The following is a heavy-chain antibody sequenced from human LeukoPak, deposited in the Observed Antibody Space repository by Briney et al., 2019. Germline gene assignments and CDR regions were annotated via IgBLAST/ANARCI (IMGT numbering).Heavy chain of an antibody. Sequence: PGGSLRLSCAASGFTFSSYWMSWVRQAPGKGLEWVANIKQDGSEKYYADSVKGRFTISRDNAKNSLYLQMNSLRPEDTAVYYCAGAGGVYYFEYWGQGTQVTVSS. CDR3: AGAGGVYYFEY. J-gene: IGHJ4*02. CDR1: GFTFSSYW. D-gene: IGHD2-8*02. V-gene: IGHV3-7*04. CDR2: IKQDGSEK.